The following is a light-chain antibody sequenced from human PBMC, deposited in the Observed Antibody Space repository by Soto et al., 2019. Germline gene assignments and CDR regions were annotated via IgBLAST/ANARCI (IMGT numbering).Light chain of an antibody. J-gene: IGKJ1*01. CDR1: QSVDDN. CDR3: QQYDNWPET. CDR2: SAS. Sequence: IVMTQSPATLSVSPGERATLSCRASQSVDDNLAWYQQKPGQAPRLLIYSASTRATTIPGRFSGSGSGTEFTLTISSLQSEDVAVYYCQQYDNWPETFGQGTKVDIK. V-gene: IGKV3-15*01.